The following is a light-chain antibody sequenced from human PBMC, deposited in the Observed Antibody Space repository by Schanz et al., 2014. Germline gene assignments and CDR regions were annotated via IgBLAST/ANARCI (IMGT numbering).Light chain of an antibody. J-gene: IGLJ2*01. CDR3: ISYAGSNILV. CDR1: SSDVGSYKL. Sequence: QSALTQPRSVSGSPGQSVTISCTGTSSDVGSYKLVSWYQQHPGKAPKLMIYEGSKRPSGVSNRFSGSKSGNTASLTISGLQAEDEADYYCISYAGSNILVFGGGTKLTVL. V-gene: IGLV2-14*02. CDR2: EGS.